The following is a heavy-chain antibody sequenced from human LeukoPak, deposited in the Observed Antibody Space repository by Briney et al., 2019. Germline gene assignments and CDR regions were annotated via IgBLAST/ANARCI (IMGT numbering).Heavy chain of an antibody. J-gene: IGHJ4*02. CDR2: ISWNSGSI. V-gene: IGHV3-9*01. CDR1: GFTFDDYA. Sequence: GGSLRLSCAASGFTFDDYAMHWVRQAPGKGLEWVSGISWNSGSIGYADSVKGRFTISRDNAKNTLYLQMNSLRAEDTAVYYCARVSRLREGSWYHYFDYWGQGTLVTVSS. CDR3: ARVSRLREGSWYHYFDY. D-gene: IGHD6-13*01.